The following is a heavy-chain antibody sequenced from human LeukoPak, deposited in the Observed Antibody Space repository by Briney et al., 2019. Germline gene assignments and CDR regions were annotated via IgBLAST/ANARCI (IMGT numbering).Heavy chain of an antibody. CDR3: AKRTVSAFDS. CDR2: ISGSGNGT. Sequence: GGSLRLSCTASGFTFRTYAMNWVRQAPGKGLEWLSGISGSGNGTYYADPVKGRFTISRDNSKNVVYLQMNSLTVEDAATYYCAKRTVSAFDSWGQGTLLIVSS. J-gene: IGHJ4*02. V-gene: IGHV3-23*01. D-gene: IGHD5/OR15-5a*01. CDR1: GFTFRTYA.